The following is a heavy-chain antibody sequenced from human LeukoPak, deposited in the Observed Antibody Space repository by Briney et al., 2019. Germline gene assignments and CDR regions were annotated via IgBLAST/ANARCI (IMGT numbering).Heavy chain of an antibody. CDR3: AKYGEEQQLVTLVIQFDY. Sequence: GGSLRLSCAASGFTFSSYEMNWVRQAPGKGLEWVSYISSSGSTIYYADSVKGRFTISRDNAKNSLYLQMNSLRAEDTAVYYCAKYGEEQQLVTLVIQFDYWGQGTLVTVSS. J-gene: IGHJ4*02. V-gene: IGHV3-48*03. D-gene: IGHD6-13*01. CDR1: GFTFSSYE. CDR2: ISSSGSTI.